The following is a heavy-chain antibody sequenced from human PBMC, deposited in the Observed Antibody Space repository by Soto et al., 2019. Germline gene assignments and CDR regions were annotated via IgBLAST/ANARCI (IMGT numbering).Heavy chain of an antibody. Sequence: GGSLRLSCAASGFTFSSYAMHWVRQAPGKGLEWVAVISYDGSNKYYADSVKGRFTISRDNSKNTLYLQMNSLRAEDTAVYYCARDRGSSWYPRPAYYYYYYGMDVWGQGTTVTVSS. J-gene: IGHJ6*02. CDR3: ARDRGSSWYPRPAYYYYYYGMDV. CDR1: GFTFSSYA. CDR2: ISYDGSNK. D-gene: IGHD6-13*01. V-gene: IGHV3-30-3*01.